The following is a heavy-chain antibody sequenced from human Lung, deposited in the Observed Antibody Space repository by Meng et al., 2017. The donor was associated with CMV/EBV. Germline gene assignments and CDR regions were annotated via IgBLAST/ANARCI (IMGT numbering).Heavy chain of an antibody. D-gene: IGHD4-11*01. CDR3: ARGPTDYYALDV. CDR1: GFPFRTNS. Sequence: GESLKISCAASGFPFRTNSMNWVRQAPGKGLEWVSYISGSNGNIYYADSVKGRFTISRDNTKKSLFLQMNSLRVEDTAVYYCARGPTDYYALDVWGQGTTVTGSS. CDR2: ISGSNGNI. J-gene: IGHJ6*02. V-gene: IGHV3-48*04.